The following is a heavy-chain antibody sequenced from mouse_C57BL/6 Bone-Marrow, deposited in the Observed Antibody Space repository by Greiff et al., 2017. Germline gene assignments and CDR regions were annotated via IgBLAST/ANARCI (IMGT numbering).Heavy chain of an antibody. Sequence: EVQLQQSGPELVKPGASVKISCKASGYTFTDYYMNWVKPSHGKSLEWIGDINPNNGGTSYNQKFKGKATLTVDKSSSTAYMELRSLTSEDSAVYYCAREDGYFYFDYWGQGTTLTVSS. J-gene: IGHJ2*01. CDR3: AREDGYFYFDY. CDR2: INPNNGGT. D-gene: IGHD2-3*01. V-gene: IGHV1-26*01. CDR1: GYTFTDYY.